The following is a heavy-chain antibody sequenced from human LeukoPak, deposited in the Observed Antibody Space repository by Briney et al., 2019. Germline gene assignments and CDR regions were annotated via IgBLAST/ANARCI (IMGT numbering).Heavy chain of an antibody. CDR2: INPNSGGT. J-gene: IGHJ4*02. V-gene: IGHV1-2*02. D-gene: IGHD4-17*01. CDR1: GYTFTGYY. Sequence: GASVPVSCKASGYTFTGYYMHWVRQAPGQGLEGMGWINPNSGGTNYAQKLQGRVTMTRDTSISTAYMELSRLRSDDTAVYYFVRDGTQTTVTSGGDYWGQGTLVTVSS. CDR3: VRDGTQTTVTSGGDY.